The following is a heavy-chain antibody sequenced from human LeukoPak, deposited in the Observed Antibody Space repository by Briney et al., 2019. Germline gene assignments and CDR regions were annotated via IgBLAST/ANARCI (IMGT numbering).Heavy chain of an antibody. CDR1: RFTFSNYA. J-gene: IGHJ4*02. D-gene: IGHD5-24*01. CDR3: VRPSLDGYDLYY. CDR2: ISSNGTST. V-gene: IGHV3-64D*06. Sequence: GGSLRLPCSASRFTFSNYAMHWVRQAPGKGLEYVSAISSNGTSTYYADSVKGRFTISRDNSKNTLYLQMSSLRPEDTAVYYCVRPSLDGYDLYYWGQGTLVTVSS.